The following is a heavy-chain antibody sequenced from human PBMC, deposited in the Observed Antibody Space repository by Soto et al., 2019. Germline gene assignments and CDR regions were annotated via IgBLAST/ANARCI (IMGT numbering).Heavy chain of an antibody. CDR2: IYYSGST. J-gene: IGHJ4*02. V-gene: IGHV4-31*03. Sequence: PSETLSLTCTVSGGSISSGGYYWSWIRQHPGKGLEWIGYIYYSGSTYYNPSLKSRVTISVDTSKNQFSLKLSSVTAADTAVYYCARGSSSSFDYWGQGTLVTVSS. CDR1: GGSISSGGYY. D-gene: IGHD6-6*01. CDR3: ARGSSSSFDY.